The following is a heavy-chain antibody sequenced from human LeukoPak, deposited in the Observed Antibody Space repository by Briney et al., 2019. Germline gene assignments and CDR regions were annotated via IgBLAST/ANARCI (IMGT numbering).Heavy chain of an antibody. CDR3: ARGKYSSFDN. Sequence: SQTFSLTCDISGDSLFTNGVAWNWIRQSPSRGLEGLGRTYYRSKWSFEYGVSVKSRISINADTSKNQFSLQLSSVTPEDTAVYYCARGKYSSFDNWGQGTLVTVSP. D-gene: IGHD6-13*01. CDR1: GDSLFTNGVA. V-gene: IGHV6-1*01. J-gene: IGHJ4*02. CDR2: TYYRSKWSF.